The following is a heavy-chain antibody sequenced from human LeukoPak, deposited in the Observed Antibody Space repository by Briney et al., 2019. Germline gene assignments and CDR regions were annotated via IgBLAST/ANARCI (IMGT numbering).Heavy chain of an antibody. CDR1: GESFSGYY. Sequence: PSETLSLTCAVYGESFSGYYWSWISQPPGKGLEWTGEIDHSGSTNYNPSLKSRVTISVDTSKNQFSLKLNSMTAADTALYYCARGYCSSTSCYVVDHWGQGTLVTVSS. J-gene: IGHJ4*02. V-gene: IGHV4-34*01. CDR3: ARGYCSSTSCYVVDH. CDR2: IDHSGST. D-gene: IGHD2-2*01.